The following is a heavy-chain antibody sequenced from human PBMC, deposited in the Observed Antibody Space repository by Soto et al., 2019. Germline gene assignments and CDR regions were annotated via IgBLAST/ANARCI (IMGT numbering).Heavy chain of an antibody. J-gene: IGHJ6*02. CDR1: GFTFTSSA. CDR3: AAEGRYSRHSDYGMDV. D-gene: IGHD6-13*01. V-gene: IGHV1-58*01. Sequence: SVKVSCKASGFTFTSSAVQWVRQARGQRLEWIGWIVVGSGNTNYAQKFQERVTITRDMSTSTTYMELSSLRSEDTAVYYCAAEGRYSRHSDYGMDVWGQGTTVTVSS. CDR2: IVVGSGNT.